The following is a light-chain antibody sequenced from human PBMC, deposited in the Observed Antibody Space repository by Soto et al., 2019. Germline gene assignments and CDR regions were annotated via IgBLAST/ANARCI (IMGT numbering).Light chain of an antibody. J-gene: IGLJ1*01. V-gene: IGLV1-44*01. Sequence: QSVLTQPPSASGTPGQRVTISCSGGRSNIGINTVNWYKQLPGTTPKVLIYTNNQRPSGVPDRFSGSKSGTSASLAISGLQSGDEADYYCGAWDDSLNGYVFGSGTKLTVL. CDR1: RSNIGINT. CDR3: GAWDDSLNGYV. CDR2: TNN.